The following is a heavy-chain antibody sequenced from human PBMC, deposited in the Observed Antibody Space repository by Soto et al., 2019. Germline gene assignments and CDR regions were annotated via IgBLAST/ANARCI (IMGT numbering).Heavy chain of an antibody. CDR2: ISSSSSYI. D-gene: IGHD1-1*01. V-gene: IGHV3-21*01. CDR1: GFTFSSYS. J-gene: IGHJ6*02. Sequence: GGSLRLSCAASGFTFSSYSMNWVRQAPGKGLEWVSSISSSSSYIYYADSVKGRFTISRDNAKNSLYLQMNSLRAEDTAVYYCARDKPGYNYYYYGMDVWGQGTTVTVS. CDR3: ARDKPGYNYYYYGMDV.